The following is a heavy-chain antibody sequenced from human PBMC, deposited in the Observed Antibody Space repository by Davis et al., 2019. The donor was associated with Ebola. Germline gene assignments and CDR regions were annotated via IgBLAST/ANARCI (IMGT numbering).Heavy chain of an antibody. J-gene: IGHJ6*02. CDR1: GFTFDDYA. Sequence: PGGSLRLSCAASGFTFDDYAMHWVRQAPGKGLEWVSGISWNSGSIGYADSVKGRFTISRDNAKNSLYLQMNSLRAEDTALYYCAKDLRFLEWFYGMDVWGQGTTVTVSS. V-gene: IGHV3-9*01. CDR3: AKDLRFLEWFYGMDV. CDR2: ISWNSGSI. D-gene: IGHD3-3*01.